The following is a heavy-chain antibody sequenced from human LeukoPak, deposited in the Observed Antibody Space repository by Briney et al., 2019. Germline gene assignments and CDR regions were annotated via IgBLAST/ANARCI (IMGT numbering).Heavy chain of an antibody. Sequence: GGSPRLSCAASGFTFSDHFMDWVRQAPGKGLEWVAVISLNGGDTNYAGSVKGRFTISRDNSKNTLYLQMNSLRAEDTAVYYCARDPTTRSNRAQFYSDYWGQGTLVIVSS. V-gene: IGHV3-30*03. CDR2: ISLNGGDT. J-gene: IGHJ4*02. D-gene: IGHD4-17*01. CDR1: GFTFSDHF. CDR3: ARDPTTRSNRAQFYSDY.